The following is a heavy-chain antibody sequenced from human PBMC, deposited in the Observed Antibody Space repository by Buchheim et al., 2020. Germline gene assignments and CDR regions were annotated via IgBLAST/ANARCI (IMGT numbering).Heavy chain of an antibody. V-gene: IGHV4-59*08. CDR1: GGSIRSNY. Sequence: QVQLQESGPGLVKPSETLSLTCSVSGGSIRSNYWSWIRQPPGKGLEWIGYIYYSGSTNYNLSLKSRVTISVDTSKNTFSLQLRSVTAADTAVYYCARIVSAPLTVSGGFDHWGQG. CDR2: IYYSGST. CDR3: ARIVSAPLTVSGGFDH. D-gene: IGHD6-19*01. J-gene: IGHJ4*02.